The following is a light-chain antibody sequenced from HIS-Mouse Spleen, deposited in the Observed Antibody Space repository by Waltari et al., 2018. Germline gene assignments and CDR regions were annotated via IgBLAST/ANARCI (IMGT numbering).Light chain of an antibody. Sequence: QSALTQPAAVSGSPGQSSTTSCTGTSSAVWSYNLVPGYQQHPGKAPKLMIYEGSKRPSGVSNRFSGSKSGNTASLTISGLQAEDEADYYCCSYAGSSTWVFGGGTKLTVL. CDR3: CSYAGSSTWV. V-gene: IGLV2-23*01. CDR1: SSAVWSYNL. CDR2: EGS. J-gene: IGLJ3*02.